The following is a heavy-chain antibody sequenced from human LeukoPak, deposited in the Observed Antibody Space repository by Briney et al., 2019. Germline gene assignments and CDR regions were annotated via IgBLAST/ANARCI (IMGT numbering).Heavy chain of an antibody. CDR3: VREPYYYDGSGVFDY. J-gene: IGHJ4*02. CDR1: GFTFSNYW. CDR2: IKRDGSEK. D-gene: IGHD3-22*01. Sequence: GGSLRLSCAASGFTFSNYWMSWVRQAPGKGVEWVADIKRDGSEKYCVDSVKGRFTISRDNAKNSLYLQMNSLRAEDTAVYYCVREPYYYDGSGVFDYWGQGSLVTVSS. V-gene: IGHV3-7*05.